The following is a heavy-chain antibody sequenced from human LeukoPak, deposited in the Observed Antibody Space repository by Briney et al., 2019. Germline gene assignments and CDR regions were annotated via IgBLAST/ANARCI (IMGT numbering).Heavy chain of an antibody. D-gene: IGHD2-2*01. CDR3: AKDSFSTR. J-gene: IGHJ4*02. CDR2: ISGSGGSI. Sequence: GGSLRLSCAASGFTFSSDSMTWVRQAPGKGLEWVSTISGSGGSIFYADSVKGRFTISRDNSKNTLYLHMNSLSAEDTAIYYCAKDSFSTRWGQGTLVTVSS. CDR1: GFTFSSDS. V-gene: IGHV3-23*01.